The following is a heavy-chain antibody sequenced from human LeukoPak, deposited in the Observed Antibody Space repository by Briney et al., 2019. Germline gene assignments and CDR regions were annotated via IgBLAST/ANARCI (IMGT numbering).Heavy chain of an antibody. D-gene: IGHD5-12*01. V-gene: IGHV3-74*03. J-gene: IGHJ4*02. CDR2: INSDGSSI. CDR3: AREGRVSGYDFDC. Sequence: GGSLRLSCAASGFTFSSYWMHWVRQAPGKGLVWVSRINSDGSSITYADSVKGRFTISRDNAKNTLYLQMNSLRVEDAAVYYCAREGRVSGYDFDCWGQGTLVTVSS. CDR1: GFTFSSYW.